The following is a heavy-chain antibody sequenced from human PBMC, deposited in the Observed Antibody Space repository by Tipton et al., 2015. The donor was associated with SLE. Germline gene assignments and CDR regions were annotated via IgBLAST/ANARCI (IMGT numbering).Heavy chain of an antibody. D-gene: IGHD3-22*01. CDR2: VYYTGNT. CDR3: ARDEYRYDTTGYHLLGHFDF. V-gene: IGHV4-39*07. J-gene: IGHJ4*02. Sequence: TLSLTCTVSGDSMSSYYWTWIRQPPGKGLEWVGTVYYTGNTFYNPSLKSRVTISVDTSKNQFSLNLSSVTAADTAVYYYARDEYRYDTTGYHLLGHFDFWGQGTLVTVSS. CDR1: GDSMSSYY.